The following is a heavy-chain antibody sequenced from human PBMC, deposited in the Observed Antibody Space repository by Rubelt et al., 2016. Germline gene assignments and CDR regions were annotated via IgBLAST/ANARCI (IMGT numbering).Heavy chain of an antibody. J-gene: IGHJ4*02. CDR2: IIPIFGTA. CDR1: GGTFSSYA. V-gene: IGHV1-69*01. CDR3: ARDLRGGGEQWLAYYFDY. Sequence: QVQLVQSGAEVKKPGSSVKVSCKASGGTFSSYAISWVRQAPGQGLEWMGGIIPIFGTANYAQKFQGRVTITADESTSTAYMELISLRSEDTAVYYCARDLRGGGEQWLAYYFDYWGQGTLVTVSS. D-gene: IGHD6-19*01.